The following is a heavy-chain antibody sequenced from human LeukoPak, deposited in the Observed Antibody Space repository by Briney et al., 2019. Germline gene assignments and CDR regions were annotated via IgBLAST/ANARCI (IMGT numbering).Heavy chain of an antibody. J-gene: IGHJ4*02. CDR3: AREYDSRARFDS. D-gene: IGHD6-13*01. CDR1: EDGFTRHT. V-gene: IGHV3-48*01. CDR2: IRSGSDYI. Sequence: QSGGSLRLSCVGSEDGFTRHTMNWVRRAPGKGLEWISYIRSGSDYIYYADSVKGRFTVSRDNARTSVYLQMNSLRVEDTAIYYCAREYDSRARFDSWGQGTLVTVSS.